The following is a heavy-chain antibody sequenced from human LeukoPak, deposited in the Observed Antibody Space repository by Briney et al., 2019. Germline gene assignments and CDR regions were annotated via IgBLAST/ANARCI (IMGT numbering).Heavy chain of an antibody. V-gene: IGHV3-66*01. CDR1: GFTVSSNY. Sequence: GGSLRLSCAASGFTVSSNYMSWVRQAPGKGLEWVSVIYSGGSTYYADSVKGRFTISRDNSKNTLYLQMNSLRAEDTAVYYCARDEVETALPYCGMDVWGQGTTVTVSS. J-gene: IGHJ6*02. CDR3: ARDEVETALPYCGMDV. D-gene: IGHD5-18*01. CDR2: IYSGGST.